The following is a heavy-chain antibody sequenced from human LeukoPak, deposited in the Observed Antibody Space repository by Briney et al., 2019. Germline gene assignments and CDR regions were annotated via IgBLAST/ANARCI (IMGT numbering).Heavy chain of an antibody. D-gene: IGHD2-2*01. J-gene: IGHJ3*02. CDR2: LDPEDGET. CDR1: GYTLTELS. Sequence: ASVKVSCKVSGYTLTELSMHWVRQAPGKGLEWMGGLDPEDGETIYAQKFQGRVTMTEDTSTDTAYMELSSLRSEDTAVYYCATGLVVPAAHDAFDIWGQGTMVTVSS. V-gene: IGHV1-24*01. CDR3: ATGLVVPAAHDAFDI.